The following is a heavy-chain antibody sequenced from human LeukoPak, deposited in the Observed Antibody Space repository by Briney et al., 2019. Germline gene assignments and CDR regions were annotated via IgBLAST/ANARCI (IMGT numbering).Heavy chain of an antibody. J-gene: IGHJ1*01. CDR3: AMSIVVVTRYFQH. CDR1: GFTFSNYW. CDR2: INSEGSST. V-gene: IGHV3-74*01. D-gene: IGHD3-22*01. Sequence: GGSLRLSCAASGFTFSNYWMHWVRQAPGKGLVWVSRINSEGSSTNYADSVKGRFTISRDNSKNTLYLQMNSLRAEDTAVYYCAMSIVVVTRYFQHWGQGTLVTVSS.